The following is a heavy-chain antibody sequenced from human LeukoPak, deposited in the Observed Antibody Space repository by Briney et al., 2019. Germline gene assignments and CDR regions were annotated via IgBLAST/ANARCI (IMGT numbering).Heavy chain of an antibody. D-gene: IGHD2-15*01. CDR3: AKDRGGYCSGDRCYYYYYYMDV. CDR2: IWYDGSKK. Sequence: GGSLRLSCAASGFTFSSYGMHWVRQAPGKGLEWVALIWYDGSKKYYADSVKGRFTISRDNSKNTLYPQMNTLRAEDTAIYYCAKDRGGYCSGDRCYYYYYYMDVWGKGTTVTVSS. J-gene: IGHJ6*03. CDR1: GFTFSSYG. V-gene: IGHV3-30*02.